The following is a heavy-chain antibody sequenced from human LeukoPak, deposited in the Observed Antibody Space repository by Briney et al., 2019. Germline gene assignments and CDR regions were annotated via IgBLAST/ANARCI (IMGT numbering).Heavy chain of an antibody. CDR1: GGSVSSGSYY. J-gene: IGHJ4*02. CDR2: IYYSGST. CDR3: ARGETDTYFVY. D-gene: IGHD1-1*01. V-gene: IGHV4-61*01. Sequence: PSETLSLTCTVSGGSVSSGSYYWSWIRQPPGKGLEWIGYIYYSGSTNYNPSLKSRVTISVDTSKNQFSLKLSSVTAADTAVYYCARGETDTYFVYWGQGTLVTVSS.